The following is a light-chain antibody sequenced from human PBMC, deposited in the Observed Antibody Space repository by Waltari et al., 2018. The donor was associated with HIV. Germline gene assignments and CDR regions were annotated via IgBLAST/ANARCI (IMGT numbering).Light chain of an antibody. CDR2: GAS. Sequence: TQSPAALSVSPGQRATLSCRASPSLNRDVDWFQQKPGQRPRLLVYGASTRANGVPARFSGGVSGTEFTLTISSLQPEDFAVYYCQSYRTWPPMYTFGQGTKLE. V-gene: IGKV3-15*01. J-gene: IGKJ2*01. CDR1: PSLNRD. CDR3: QSYRTWPPMYT.